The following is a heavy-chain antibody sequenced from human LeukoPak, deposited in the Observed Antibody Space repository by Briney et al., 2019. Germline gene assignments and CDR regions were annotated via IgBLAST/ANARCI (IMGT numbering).Heavy chain of an antibody. V-gene: IGHV3-23*01. J-gene: IGHJ4*02. CDR2: ISGSGGST. CDR1: GFTFSSYA. D-gene: IGHD6-13*01. CDR3: AKDTSSSWFFDY. Sequence: GGSLRLPCAASGFTFSSYAMSWVRQAPGKGLEWVSAISGSGGSTYYADSVKGRFTISRDNSKNTLYLQMNSLRAEDTAVYYCAKDTSSSWFFDYWGQGTLVTVSS.